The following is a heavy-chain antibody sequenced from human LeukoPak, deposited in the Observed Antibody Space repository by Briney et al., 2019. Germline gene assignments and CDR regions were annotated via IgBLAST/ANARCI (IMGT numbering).Heavy chain of an antibody. CDR3: ARGESSGYSYYFDY. J-gene: IGHJ4*02. CDR2: IYYSGST. Sequence: PSETLSLTCTVSGGSISSGGYYWSWIRQHPGKGLKWTGYIYYSGSTYYNPSLKSRVTISVDTSKNQFSLKLSSVTAADTAVYYCARGESSGYSYYFDYWGQGTLVTVSS. CDR1: GGSISSGGYY. D-gene: IGHD3-22*01. V-gene: IGHV4-31*03.